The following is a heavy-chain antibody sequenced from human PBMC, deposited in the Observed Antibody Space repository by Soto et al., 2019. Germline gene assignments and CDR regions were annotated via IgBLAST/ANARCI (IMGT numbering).Heavy chain of an antibody. D-gene: IGHD2-21*02. CDR1: GYNFIAYY. CDR3: AKYCGGDCRHFDA. CDR2: INPSSGAT. V-gene: IGHV1-46*01. J-gene: IGHJ4*02. Sequence: QVQLVQSGAEVKKPGSSVKLSCKASGYNFIAYYIYWVRQAPGQGPEWMGMINPSSGATNYAQNFQGRVTVTRDTSTSTAYLELSSLRSEDAAVYYCAKYCGGDCRHFDAWGQGNLVTVSS.